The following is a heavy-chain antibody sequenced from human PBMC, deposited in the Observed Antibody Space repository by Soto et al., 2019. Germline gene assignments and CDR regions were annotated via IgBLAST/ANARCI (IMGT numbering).Heavy chain of an antibody. Sequence: QVQLVESGGGVVQPGRSLRLSCAASGFTFSSYGMHWVRQAPGKGLEWVAILSYDGSNKYYADSVKGRFTISRDNSKNTLYLQMNSLRAEDTAVYYCAKDQCTGWYYFDYWGQGTLVTVSS. J-gene: IGHJ4*02. CDR2: LSYDGSNK. CDR1: GFTFSSYG. D-gene: IGHD6-19*01. CDR3: AKDQCTGWYYFDY. V-gene: IGHV3-30*18.